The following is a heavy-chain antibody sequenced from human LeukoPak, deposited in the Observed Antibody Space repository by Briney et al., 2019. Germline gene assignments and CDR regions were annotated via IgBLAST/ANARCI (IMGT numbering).Heavy chain of an antibody. CDR3: AKWPEGAMDYFDY. Sequence: AGGSLRLSCAASGFTFSSYGMHWVRQAPVKGLEWVSAISGDGTRTYYADSVKGRFTISRDNSKNTLYLEMSSLRVEDTAIYYCAKWPEGAMDYFDYWGQGTLVTVS. J-gene: IGHJ4*02. D-gene: IGHD3-16*01. V-gene: IGHV3-23*01. CDR1: GFTFSSYG. CDR2: ISGDGTRT.